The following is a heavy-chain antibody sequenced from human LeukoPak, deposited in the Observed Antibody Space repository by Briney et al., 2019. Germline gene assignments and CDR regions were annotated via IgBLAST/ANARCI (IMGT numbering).Heavy chain of an antibody. CDR1: RFTSSSYE. CDR2: ISSSGNTI. V-gene: IGHV3-48*03. J-gene: IGHJ5*02. D-gene: IGHD3-10*01. CDR3: ARASRGNWFDP. Sequence: PGRSLRLSCAASRFTSSSYEMNRVRQAPGKGLEWVSYISSSGNTIYYADSVKGRFTISRDNAKNTLYLQMNSLRAEDTAVYYCARASRGNWFDPWGQGTLVTVSS.